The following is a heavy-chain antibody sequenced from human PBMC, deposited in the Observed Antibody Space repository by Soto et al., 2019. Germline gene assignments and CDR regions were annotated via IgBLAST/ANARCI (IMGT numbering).Heavy chain of an antibody. V-gene: IGHV3-33*01. CDR3: ARGTATDGLDS. CDR2: IWYDGRNE. CDR1: GFTFSSYG. Sequence: PGGSLRLSCVASGFTFSSYGMHWVRQAPGKGLEWVALIWYDGRNENYTDSVKGRFSISRDNSKNTLFLQMNSLRADDTAVYYCARGTATDGLDSWGQGTLVTVSS. J-gene: IGHJ5*01. D-gene: IGHD2-21*02.